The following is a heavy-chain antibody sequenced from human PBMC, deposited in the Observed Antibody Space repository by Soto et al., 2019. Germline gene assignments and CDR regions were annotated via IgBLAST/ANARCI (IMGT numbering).Heavy chain of an antibody. CDR2: INHSGST. V-gene: IGHV4-34*01. J-gene: IGHJ6*02. D-gene: IGHD5-18*01. Sequence: SETLSLTCAVYGGSFSGYYWSWIRQPPGKGLEWIGEINHSGSTNYNPSLKSRVTISVDTSKNQFSLKLSSVTAADTAVYYCARGGYSYGYGSPNYYYYGMDVWGQGTTVAVSS. CDR3: ARGGYSYGYGSPNYYYYGMDV. CDR1: GGSFSGYY.